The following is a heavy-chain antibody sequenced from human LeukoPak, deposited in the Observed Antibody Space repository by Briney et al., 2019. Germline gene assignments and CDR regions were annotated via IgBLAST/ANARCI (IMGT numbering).Heavy chain of an antibody. V-gene: IGHV3-66*01. CDR1: GFTVSSNY. D-gene: IGHD3-16*01. CDR3: ARDRLLGCLDF. CDR2: IYSGGST. J-gene: IGHJ4*02. Sequence: GSLRLSCVVSGFTVSSNYISWVLQAPGRGLEWVSVIYSGGSTYFADSVKGRFAIFRDNSKNTLYLQMNSLRAEDTAVYYCARDRLLGCLDFRGQGTLVTVSS.